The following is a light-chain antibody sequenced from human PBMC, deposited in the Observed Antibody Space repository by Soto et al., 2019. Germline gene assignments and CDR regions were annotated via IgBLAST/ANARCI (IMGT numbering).Light chain of an antibody. CDR1: QSINSKS. J-gene: IGKJ3*01. CDR3: QHYGGSFI. V-gene: IGKV3-20*01. Sequence: EIVLTQSPGTLSLSPGEGATVSCRVSQSINSKSLVWYQRKFGQAPRLLIYNTSSRATGIPDRFSGSGSGTYFTLSISRLEPEEFAVYYCQHYGGSFIFGPGTKVDFK. CDR2: NTS.